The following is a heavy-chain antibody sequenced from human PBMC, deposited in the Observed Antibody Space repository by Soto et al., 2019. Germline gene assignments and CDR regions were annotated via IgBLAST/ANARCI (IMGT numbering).Heavy chain of an antibody. CDR2: ISGSGGST. Sequence: PGGSLILSCAASGFTFSSYAMSWVRQAPGKGLEWVSAISGSGGSTYYADSVKGRFTISRDNSKNTLYLQMNSLRAEDTAVYYCAKLSSSWYGVRGGYYYGMDVWGQGTTVTVSS. CDR3: AKLSSSWYGVRGGYYYGMDV. D-gene: IGHD6-13*01. J-gene: IGHJ6*02. CDR1: GFTFSSYA. V-gene: IGHV3-23*01.